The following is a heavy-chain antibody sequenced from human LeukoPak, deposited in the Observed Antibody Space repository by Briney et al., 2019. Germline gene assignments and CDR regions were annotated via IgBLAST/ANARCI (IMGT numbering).Heavy chain of an antibody. CDR1: GACISSGGYY. D-gene: IGHD2-15*01. CDR2: IYYTGST. J-gene: IGHJ4*02. CDR3: ANHCSGGTCYRYYFDH. V-gene: IGHV4-31*03. Sequence: PSETLSLTCTVSGACISSGGYYWSWLRQHPAKGLEWIGYIYYTGSTYYNPSLKSRVTMSVDTSKNQFSLTLSSVTAADTGVYYCANHCSGGTCYRYYFDHWGQGTLVTVSA.